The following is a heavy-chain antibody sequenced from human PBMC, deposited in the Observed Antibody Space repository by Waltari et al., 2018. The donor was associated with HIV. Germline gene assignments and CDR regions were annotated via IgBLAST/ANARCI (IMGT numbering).Heavy chain of an antibody. Sequence: DVQLLESGGDLVQPGESLRLSCAASGLTLSNYAMTWVRQAPGKGLEWVSTIDAGGSRTYYADSVKGRFTISGDYSKNTLYLQMNSLRAEDTAKYYCAKTSGGPARANDYWGQGTLVTVSS. V-gene: IGHV3-23*01. CDR2: IDAGGSRT. D-gene: IGHD3-10*01. CDR1: GLTLSNYA. CDR3: AKTSGGPARANDY. J-gene: IGHJ4*02.